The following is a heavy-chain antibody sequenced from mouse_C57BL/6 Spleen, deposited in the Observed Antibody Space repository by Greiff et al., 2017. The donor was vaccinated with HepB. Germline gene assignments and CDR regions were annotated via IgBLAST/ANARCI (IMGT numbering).Heavy chain of an antibody. CDR3: ASYGYYGFAY. V-gene: IGHV1-22*01. J-gene: IGHJ3*01. Sequence: EVQLQQSGPELVKPGASVKMSCKASGYTFTDYNMHWVKQSHGKSLEWIGYINPNNGGTSYNQKFKGKATLTVNKSSSAAYVELRSLTSEDSAVYYCASYGYYGFAYWGQGTLVTVSA. CDR2: INPNNGGT. CDR1: GYTFTDYN. D-gene: IGHD2-3*01.